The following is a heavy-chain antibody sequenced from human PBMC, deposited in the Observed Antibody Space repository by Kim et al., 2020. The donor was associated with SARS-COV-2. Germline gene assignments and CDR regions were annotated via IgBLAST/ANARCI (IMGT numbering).Heavy chain of an antibody. Sequence: GGSLRLSCAASGFTFSSYAMSWVRQAPGKGLEWVSAISGSGGSTYYADSVKGRFTISRDNSKNTLYLQMNSLRAEDTAVYYCAKATFGVVIFSPLYFDYWGQGTLVTVSS. CDR2: ISGSGGST. CDR1: GFTFSSYA. V-gene: IGHV3-23*01. CDR3: AKATFGVVIFSPLYFDY. J-gene: IGHJ4*02. D-gene: IGHD3-3*01.